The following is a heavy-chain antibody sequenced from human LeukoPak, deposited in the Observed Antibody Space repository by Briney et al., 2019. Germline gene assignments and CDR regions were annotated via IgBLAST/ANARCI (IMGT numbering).Heavy chain of an antibody. CDR3: ARSVEGYCSGGNCYYYSYYMDV. V-gene: IGHV4-59*01. CDR2: IYYSGST. CDR1: GGSISSYY. D-gene: IGHD2-15*01. J-gene: IGHJ6*03. Sequence: SETLSLTCTVSGGSISSYYWSWIRQPPGKGLECIGYIYYSGSTNYNPSLKSRVTISVDTSKNQFSLKLSSVTAADTAVYYCARSVEGYCSGGNCYYYSYYMDVWGKGTTVTVSS.